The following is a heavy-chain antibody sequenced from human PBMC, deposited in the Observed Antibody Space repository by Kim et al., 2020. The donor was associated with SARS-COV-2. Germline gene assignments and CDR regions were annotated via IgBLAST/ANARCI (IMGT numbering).Heavy chain of an antibody. V-gene: IGHV3-9*01. CDR1: GFTFDDYA. J-gene: IGHJ4*02. CDR3: AKDKFSSILWFGEAPFDY. D-gene: IGHD3-10*01. Sequence: GGSLRLSCAASGFTFDDYAMHWVRQAPGKGLEWVSGISWNSGSIGYADSVKGRFTISRDNAKNSLYLQMNSLRAEDTALYYCAKDKFSSILWFGEAPFDYWGQGTLVTVSS. CDR2: ISWNSGSI.